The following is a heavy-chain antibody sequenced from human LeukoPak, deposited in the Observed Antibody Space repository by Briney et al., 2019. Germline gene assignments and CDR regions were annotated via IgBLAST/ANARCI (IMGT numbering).Heavy chain of an antibody. D-gene: IGHD3-10*01. CDR3: ARDSGTTGEVKFDP. J-gene: IGHJ5*02. V-gene: IGHV4-4*07. CDR1: AGSISSYY. CDR2: IYTSGTI. Sequence: PSETLSLTRTVSAGSISSYYWSWIRQPAETALEWIGRIYTSGTITYNPSLKSRVTMSVDTSKNQFSLKLSSVTAADTAVYYCARDSGTTGEVKFDPWGQGTLVTVSS.